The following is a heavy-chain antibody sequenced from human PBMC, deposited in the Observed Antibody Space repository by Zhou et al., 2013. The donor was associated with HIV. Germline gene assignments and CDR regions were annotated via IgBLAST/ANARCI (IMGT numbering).Heavy chain of an antibody. V-gene: IGHV1-2*02. CDR3: ARDWGDIVATTLDY. J-gene: IGHJ4*02. Sequence: QMQLVQSGAEVKKPGASVRVSCKASGYTLSDHYLHWVRQAPGQGLEWMGWINPTTGDTNYAQHFQGRVTMTRDTSISTAYMELSSLRSEDTAVYYCARDWGDIVATTLDYWGQGTLVTVSS. CDR1: GYTLSDHY. D-gene: IGHD5-12*01. CDR2: INPTTGDT.